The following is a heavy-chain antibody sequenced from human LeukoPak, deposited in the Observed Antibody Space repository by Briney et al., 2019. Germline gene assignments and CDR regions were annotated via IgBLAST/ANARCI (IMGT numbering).Heavy chain of an antibody. CDR1: GFTFSSYS. CDR2: ISGSSSYI. D-gene: IGHD2-2*01. V-gene: IGHV3-21*01. J-gene: IGHJ4*02. Sequence: GGSLRLSCAASGFTFSSYSMNWVRQAPGKGLEWVSSISGSSSYIYYADSVKGRFTISRDNAKNSLYLQMNSLRAEDTAVYYCAREGPYCSSTSCFVDYWGQGTLVTVSS. CDR3: AREGPYCSSTSCFVDY.